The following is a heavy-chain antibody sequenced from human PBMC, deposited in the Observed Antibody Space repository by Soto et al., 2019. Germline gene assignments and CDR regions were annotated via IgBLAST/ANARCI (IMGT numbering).Heavy chain of an antibody. J-gene: IGHJ4*02. V-gene: IGHV3-23*01. D-gene: IGHD6-19*01. CDR2: ISASGGTT. CDR1: GCPFSSYA. Sequence: PGGSLRLSCAASGCPFSSYAMTWVRQAPGKGLEWVSVISASGGTTYYADSVKGRFTISRDNSKNTLYLQMNSLRAEDTAVYYCAKDLRIAVAGTDYFDSWGQGTLVTVSS. CDR3: AKDLRIAVAGTDYFDS.